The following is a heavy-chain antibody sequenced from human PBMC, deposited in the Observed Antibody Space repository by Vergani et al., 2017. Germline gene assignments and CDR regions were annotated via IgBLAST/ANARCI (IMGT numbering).Heavy chain of an antibody. Sequence: QVQLVQSGAEVKKPGASVKVSCKASGYTFTSYAMHWVRQAPGQRLEWMGWINARNGNTKYSQKFQGRVTITRDTSASTAYMELSSLRSEDTAVYYCARDMWDVRGISFDYWGQGSRVTVSS. CDR1: GYTFTSYA. D-gene: IGHD3-10*01. V-gene: IGHV1-3*01. CDR3: ARDMWDVRGISFDY. CDR2: INARNGNT. J-gene: IGHJ4*02.